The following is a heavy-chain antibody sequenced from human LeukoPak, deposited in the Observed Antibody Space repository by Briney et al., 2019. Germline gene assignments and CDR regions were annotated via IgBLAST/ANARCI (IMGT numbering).Heavy chain of an antibody. CDR1: GGSISSYY. Sequence: SETLSLTCTVSGGSISSYYWSWIRQPPGKGLEWIGYIYYSGSTNYNPSLKSRVTISVDTSKNQFSLKLSSVTAADTAVYYCARDQHDFWSGYYVSYFDYWGQGTLVTVSS. CDR2: IYYSGST. CDR3: ARDQHDFWSGYYVSYFDY. D-gene: IGHD3-3*01. J-gene: IGHJ4*02. V-gene: IGHV4-59*01.